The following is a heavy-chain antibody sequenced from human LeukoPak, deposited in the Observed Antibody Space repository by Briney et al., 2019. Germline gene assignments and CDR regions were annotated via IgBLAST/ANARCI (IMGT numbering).Heavy chain of an antibody. CDR1: GYTFTGYY. CDR2: INPNSGGT. V-gene: IGHV1-2*02. CDR3: ARRRIAVAIFDY. J-gene: IGHJ4*02. Sequence: ASVKVSCEASGYTFTGYYMHWVRQAPGQGLEWMGWINPNSGGTNYAQKFQGRVTMTRDTSISTAYMELSRLRSDDTAVYYCARRRIAVAIFDYWGQGTLVTVSS. D-gene: IGHD6-19*01.